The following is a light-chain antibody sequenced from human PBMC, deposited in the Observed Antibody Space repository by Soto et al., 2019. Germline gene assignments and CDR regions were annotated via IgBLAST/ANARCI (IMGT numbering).Light chain of an antibody. J-gene: IGKJ4*01. CDR3: QQYGSSPLT. CDR1: QSVSGN. V-gene: IGKV3-20*01. CDR2: GAS. Sequence: EVVMTQSPDTLSVSPGETATLSCRASQSVSGNLALYQHKLGQAPRLLIYGASARATGISARFSGSGSGTDFTLTISRLEPEDFAVYYCQQYGSSPLTFGGGTKVDIK.